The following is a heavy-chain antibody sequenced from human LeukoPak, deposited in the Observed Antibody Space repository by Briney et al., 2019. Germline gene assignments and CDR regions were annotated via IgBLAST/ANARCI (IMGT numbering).Heavy chain of an antibody. CDR2: ITWNSGNI. V-gene: IGHV3-9*03. CDR3: VKDRGKYSTSSGLDY. J-gene: IGHJ4*02. CDR1: GFTFDEYA. Sequence: GGSLRLSCAATGFTFDEYAMHWVRQAPGQGLEWVSGITWNSGNIGYADSVKGRFTISRDNAKKSLYLQMNSLRDEDMALYYCVKDRGKYSTSSGLDYWGQGILVTVSS. D-gene: IGHD6-6*01.